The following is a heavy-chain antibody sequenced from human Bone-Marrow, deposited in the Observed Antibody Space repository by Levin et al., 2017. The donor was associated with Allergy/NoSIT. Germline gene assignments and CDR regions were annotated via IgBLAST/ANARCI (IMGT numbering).Heavy chain of an antibody. CDR1: GFTFTDYS. D-gene: IGHD6-19*01. Sequence: GGSLRLSCVASGFTFTDYSMNWVRLAPGKGLEWVSGICASGGCTHYAGSVNGRFIISRDNSENMVYLHMASLRADDTAVYYCAKEQTPAVTGKDFDYWGQGTLVTVSS. V-gene: IGHV3-23*01. CDR2: ICASGGCT. J-gene: IGHJ4*02. CDR3: AKEQTPAVTGKDFDY.